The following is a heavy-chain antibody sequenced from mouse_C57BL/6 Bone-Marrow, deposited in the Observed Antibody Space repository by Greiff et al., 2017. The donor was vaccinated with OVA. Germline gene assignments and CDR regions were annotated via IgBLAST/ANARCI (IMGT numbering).Heavy chain of an antibody. CDR3: ARPITTVVATDRYYFDY. CDR1: GFTFSDYG. Sequence: EVMLVESGGGLVKPGGSLKLSCAASGFTFSDYGMHWVRQAPEKGLEWVAYISSGSSTIYYADTVKGRFTISRDNAKNTLFLQMTSLRSEDTAMYYCARPITTVVATDRYYFDYWGQGTTLTVSS. CDR2: ISSGSSTI. V-gene: IGHV5-17*01. D-gene: IGHD1-1*01. J-gene: IGHJ2*01.